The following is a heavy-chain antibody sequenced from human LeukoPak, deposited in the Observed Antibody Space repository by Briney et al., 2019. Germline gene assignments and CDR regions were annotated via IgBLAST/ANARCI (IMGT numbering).Heavy chain of an antibody. D-gene: IGHD4-23*01. Sequence: SETLSLTCTVPDGSVSNSFWNWVRQPPGKGLEWIAYIHTSGSTNYNPAFKSRVTLSVDTSKSQFSLRLNSVTASDTAVYYCANSYDGKIVPFDNWGQGTLVTVSS. CDR2: IHTSGST. CDR1: DGSVSNSF. CDR3: ANSYDGKIVPFDN. V-gene: IGHV4-4*09. J-gene: IGHJ4*02.